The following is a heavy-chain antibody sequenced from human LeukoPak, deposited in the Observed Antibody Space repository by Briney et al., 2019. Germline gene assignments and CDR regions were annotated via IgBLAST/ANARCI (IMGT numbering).Heavy chain of an antibody. CDR3: AREQVVVGRGYYGMDV. CDR2: MYSGGST. CDR1: GFTVSSNY. Sequence: GGSLRLSCAASGFTVSSNYMSWVRQAPGKGLEWVSVMYSGGSTFYGYSVKGRFTISRDNSMNTLYLQMNSLRVDDTAAYYCAREQVVVGRGYYGMDVWGQGTTVTVSS. J-gene: IGHJ6*02. V-gene: IGHV3-66*01. D-gene: IGHD2-2*01.